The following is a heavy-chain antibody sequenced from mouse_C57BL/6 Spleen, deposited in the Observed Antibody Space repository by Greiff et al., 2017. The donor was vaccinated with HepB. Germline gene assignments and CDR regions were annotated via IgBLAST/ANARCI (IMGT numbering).Heavy chain of an antibody. V-gene: IGHV1-52*01. CDR3: ASSFIYYGNYFDY. CDR1: GYTFTSYW. D-gene: IGHD2-1*01. J-gene: IGHJ2*01. Sequence: QVQLKQPGAELVRPGSSVKLSCKASGYTFTSYWMHWVKQRPIQGLEWIGNIDPSDSETHYNQKFKDKATLTVDKSSSTAYMQLSSLTSEDSAVYYCASSFIYYGNYFDYWGQGTTLTVSS. CDR2: IDPSDSET.